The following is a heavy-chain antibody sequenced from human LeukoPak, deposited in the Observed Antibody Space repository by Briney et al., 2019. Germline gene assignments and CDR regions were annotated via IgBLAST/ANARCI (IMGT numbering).Heavy chain of an antibody. CDR3: ARGYWFDP. CDR2: VNHSGST. Sequence: SETLSLTCAVYGGSFSGYYWSWIRQPPGKGLEWIGEVNHSGSTNYNPSLKSRVTISVDTSKNQFSLKLSSVTAADTAVYHCARGYWFDPWGQGTLVTVSS. CDR1: GGSFSGYY. V-gene: IGHV4-34*01. J-gene: IGHJ5*02.